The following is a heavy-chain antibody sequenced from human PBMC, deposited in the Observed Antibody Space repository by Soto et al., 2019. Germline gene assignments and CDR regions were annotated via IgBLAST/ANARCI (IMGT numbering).Heavy chain of an antibody. D-gene: IGHD4-17*01. J-gene: IGHJ4*02. V-gene: IGHV4-30-2*01. CDR3: ASLYGGTDRVDY. Sequence: QLQLQESGSGLVKPSQTLSLTCAVSGGSISSGGYSWSWIRQPPGKGLEGIGYFYHSGSAYYNPSLKSRVTITVDRSKNQFSLKLSSVTAADTAVYYCASLYGGTDRVDYWGQGTLVTVSS. CDR2: FYHSGSA. CDR1: GGSISSGGYS.